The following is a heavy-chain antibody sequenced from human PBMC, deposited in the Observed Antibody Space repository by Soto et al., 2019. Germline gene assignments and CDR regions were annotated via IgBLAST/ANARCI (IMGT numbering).Heavy chain of an antibody. D-gene: IGHD3-22*01. CDR2: ISADNHNI. CDR1: GYTFTSYV. CDR3: ARESRNYDALDY. V-gene: IGHV1-18*01. J-gene: IGHJ4*02. Sequence: ASVKVSCKTSGYTFTSYVISWVRQAPGHGLEWMGWISADNHNINVAQNFQGRVTLTTDTSTTTVFMELRNLRSDDTAVYYCARESRNYDALDYWGQGTLVTVSS.